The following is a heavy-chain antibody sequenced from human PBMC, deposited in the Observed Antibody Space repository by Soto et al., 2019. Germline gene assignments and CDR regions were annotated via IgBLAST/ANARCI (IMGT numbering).Heavy chain of an antibody. D-gene: IGHD3-10*01. CDR2: IYYSGST. CDR3: ARHRGPAPVY. V-gene: IGHV4-39*01. Sequence: SETLSLTCTVSGGSIISGGYYWIWIRQHPGKGLEWIGYIYYSGSTYYNPSLKSRLTMSLDTSKNHFSLKLRSVTAADTAVYYCARHRGPAPVYWGQGTLVTVSS. CDR1: GGSIISGGYY. J-gene: IGHJ4*02.